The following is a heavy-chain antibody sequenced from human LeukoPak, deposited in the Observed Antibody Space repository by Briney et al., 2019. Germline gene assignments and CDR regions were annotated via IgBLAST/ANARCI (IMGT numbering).Heavy chain of an antibody. J-gene: IGHJ4*02. CDR1: GFTFSSYS. CDR3: ARSAGIAAVVVDY. V-gene: IGHV3-21*01. CDR2: ISSSSYI. Sequence: GGSLRLSCAASGFTFSSYSMNWVRQAPGKGLEWVSSISSSSYIYYADSVKGRFTISRDNAKNSLYLQMNSLRAEDTAVYYCARSAGIAAVVVDYWGQGTLVTVSS. D-gene: IGHD6-13*01.